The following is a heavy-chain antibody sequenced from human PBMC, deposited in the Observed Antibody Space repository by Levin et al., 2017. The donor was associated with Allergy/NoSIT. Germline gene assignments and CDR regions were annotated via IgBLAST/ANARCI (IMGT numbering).Heavy chain of an antibody. CDR2: ISSYTGTT. CDR3: ARRGGSGWSGFDY. CDR1: GFSFSNYG. J-gene: IGHJ4*02. D-gene: IGHD6-19*01. V-gene: IGHV1-18*01. Sequence: GESLKISCTTSGFSFSNYGFSWVRQAPGQGLEWMGWISSYTGTTNFAQKFQGRVTLTTDTSTSTAYMELRRLTSGDTAVYYCARRGGSGWSGFDYWGQGTLVIVSS.